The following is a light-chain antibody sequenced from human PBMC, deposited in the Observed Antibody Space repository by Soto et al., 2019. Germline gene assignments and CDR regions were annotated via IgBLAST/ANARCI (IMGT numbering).Light chain of an antibody. CDR3: QSYDSSLSGHVV. J-gene: IGLJ2*01. CDR2: GNS. CDR1: TSKIGAGYD. V-gene: IGLV1-40*01. Sequence: QSVLTQPPSVSGAPGQRVPISGTGSTSKIGAGYDVHWYQQLPGTAPKLLIYGNSNRPSGVPDRFSGSKSGTSASLAITGLQAEDEADYYCQSYDSSLSGHVVFGGGTKVTVL.